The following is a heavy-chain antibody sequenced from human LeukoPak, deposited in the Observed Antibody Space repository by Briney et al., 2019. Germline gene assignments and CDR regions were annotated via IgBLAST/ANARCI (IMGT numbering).Heavy chain of an antibody. CDR1: GFTFDAYA. D-gene: IGHD3-9*01. CDR2: ISWSSGSI. V-gene: IGHV3-9*01. Sequence: PGGSLTLSCAASGFTFDAYAMRWVRQAPGKGLEWVSGISWSSGSIAYADSVKGRFTISRDNAKNSLYLQMNSLRAEDTALYYCAKAGPGRDDILTGYWFWFDPWGQGTLVTVSS. CDR3: AKAGPGRDDILTGYWFWFDP. J-gene: IGHJ5*02.